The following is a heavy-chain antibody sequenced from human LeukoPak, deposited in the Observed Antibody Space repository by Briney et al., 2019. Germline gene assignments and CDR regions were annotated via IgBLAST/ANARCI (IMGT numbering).Heavy chain of an antibody. Sequence: SETLSLTCTVSGYSISSGYYWGWIRQPPGKGLEWIGSIYHSGSTYYNPSLKSRVTISVDTSKNQFSLKLSSVTAADTAVYYCARFSYSSGWPYYYYYYMDVWGKGTTVTVSS. V-gene: IGHV4-38-2*02. CDR2: IYHSGST. CDR1: GYSISSGYY. J-gene: IGHJ6*03. D-gene: IGHD6-19*01. CDR3: ARFSYSSGWPYYYYYYMDV.